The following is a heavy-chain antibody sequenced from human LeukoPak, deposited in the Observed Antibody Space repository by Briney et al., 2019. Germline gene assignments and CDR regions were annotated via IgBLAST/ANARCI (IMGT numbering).Heavy chain of an antibody. CDR3: ARDPFPRYYDFWSGYPDY. J-gene: IGHJ4*02. CDR1: GFTFSSYS. D-gene: IGHD3-3*01. V-gene: IGHV3-21*01. CDR2: ISSSSSYI. Sequence: GGSLRLSCAASGFTFSSYSMNWVRQAPGKGLEWVSSISSSSSYIYYADSVKGRFTISRDSAKNSLYLQMNSLRAEDTAVYYCARDPFPRYYDFWSGYPDYWGQGTLVTVSS.